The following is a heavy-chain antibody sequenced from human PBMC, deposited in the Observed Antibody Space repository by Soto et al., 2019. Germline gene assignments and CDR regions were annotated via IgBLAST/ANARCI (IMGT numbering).Heavy chain of an antibody. J-gene: IGHJ6*02. Sequence: SETLSLTCTVSGGSISSGGYYWSWIRQHPGKGLEWIGYIYYSGSTYYNPSLKSRVTISVDTSKNQFSLKLSSVTAADTAVYYCAREEAEYCSSTSCYSAWYYGMDVWGQGTTVTVSS. V-gene: IGHV4-31*03. CDR2: IYYSGST. D-gene: IGHD2-2*01. CDR3: AREEAEYCSSTSCYSAWYYGMDV. CDR1: GGSISSGGYY.